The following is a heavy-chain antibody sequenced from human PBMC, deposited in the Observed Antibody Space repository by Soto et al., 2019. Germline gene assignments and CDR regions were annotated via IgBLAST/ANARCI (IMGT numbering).Heavy chain of an antibody. Sequence: EVQLVESGGGLVQPGGSLRLSCVVSGFSVSSNYMSWVRQAPGKGLEWVSVLCSGGDTGYADSVKGRFTISGDTSKNTLYQQMSSMRVVDTAEYYWANGAGVASTGTGSIDYWGQGTMVTVSS. CDR1: GFSVSSNY. D-gene: IGHD6-13*01. CDR2: LCSGGDT. CDR3: ANGAGVASTGTGSIDY. V-gene: IGHV3-66*01. J-gene: IGHJ4*02.